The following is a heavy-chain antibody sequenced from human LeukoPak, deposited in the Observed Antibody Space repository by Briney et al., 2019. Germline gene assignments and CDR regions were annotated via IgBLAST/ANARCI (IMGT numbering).Heavy chain of an antibody. CDR3: TSGVATNSYYFDY. Sequence: GGSLRLSCTASGFTFGDYAMSWFRQAPGKGLEWVGFIRSKAYGGTTEYAASVKGGFTISRDDSKSIAYLQMNSLKTEDTAVYYCTSGVATNSYYFDYWGQGTLVTVSS. J-gene: IGHJ4*02. CDR1: GFTFGDYA. V-gene: IGHV3-49*03. CDR2: IRSKAYGGTT. D-gene: IGHD5-12*01.